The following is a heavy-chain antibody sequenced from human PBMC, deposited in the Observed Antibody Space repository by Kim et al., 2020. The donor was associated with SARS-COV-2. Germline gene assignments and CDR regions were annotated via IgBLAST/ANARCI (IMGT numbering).Heavy chain of an antibody. D-gene: IGHD6-19*01. CDR3: AREVAGNYDY. Sequence: WLNGYALSVKGRITINPDTSTNQFSLHLDSVTPEDTALYYCAREVAGNYDYWGQGALVTVSS. CDR2: WLN. V-gene: IGHV6-1*01. J-gene: IGHJ4*02.